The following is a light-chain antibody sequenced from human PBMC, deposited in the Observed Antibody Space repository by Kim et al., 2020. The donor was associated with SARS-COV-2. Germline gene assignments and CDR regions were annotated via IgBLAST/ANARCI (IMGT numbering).Light chain of an antibody. J-gene: IGKJ4*01. V-gene: IGKV1-17*01. Sequence: PLGGRSTITCRASQGIRNYLAWYQQKPGKAPKRLIYAASSLQSGVPSRFSGSGSGTEFTLTISSLQPEDFATYYCLQHNNYPPLTFGGGTKVDIK. CDR2: AAS. CDR1: QGIRNY. CDR3: LQHNNYPPLT.